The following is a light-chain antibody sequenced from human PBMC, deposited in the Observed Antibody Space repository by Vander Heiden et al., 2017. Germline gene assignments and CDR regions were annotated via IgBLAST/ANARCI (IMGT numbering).Light chain of an antibody. V-gene: IGKV1-39*01. CDR1: QNIDTY. J-gene: IGKJ2*01. Sequence: DIQMTKYPSSLSASLGDRVTITCRTSQNIDTYLDWYQQKPGKAPKLLMYGASSLQSGVPSRFSGSGSGTDFTLTINCLQPEDFATYYCQQGYSTPYTFGQGTKLEIK. CDR3: QQGYSTPYT. CDR2: GAS.